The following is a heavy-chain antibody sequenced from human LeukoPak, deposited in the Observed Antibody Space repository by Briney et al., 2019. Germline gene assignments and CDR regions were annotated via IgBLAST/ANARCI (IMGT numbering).Heavy chain of an antibody. CDR2: ISGSGTNT. J-gene: IGHJ6*03. V-gene: IGHV3-23*01. Sequence: GGSLRLSCAASGFTFSSYAMNWVRQAPGKGLEWVSGISGSGTNTYYADSVKGRFTISRDNAKNSLYLQMNSLRVEDTALYYCAKDIGRVDTASTYMDVWGKGTTVTISS. CDR3: AKDIGRVDTASTYMDV. CDR1: GFTFSSYA. D-gene: IGHD5-18*01.